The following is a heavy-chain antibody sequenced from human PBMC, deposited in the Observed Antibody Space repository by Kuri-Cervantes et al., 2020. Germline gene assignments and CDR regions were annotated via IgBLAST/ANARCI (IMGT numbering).Heavy chain of an antibody. CDR1: GFTFSSYE. J-gene: IGHJ5*02. Sequence: GGCLRLSCAASGFTFSSYEMNWVRQAPGKGLEWVSYISSSGSNIYYADSVKGRFTISRDNAKNSLYLQMNSLRAEDTGVYYCAAWSATATHHWGQGTLVTVSS. V-gene: IGHV3-48*03. CDR2: ISSSGSNI. CDR3: AAWSATATHH. D-gene: IGHD2-15*01.